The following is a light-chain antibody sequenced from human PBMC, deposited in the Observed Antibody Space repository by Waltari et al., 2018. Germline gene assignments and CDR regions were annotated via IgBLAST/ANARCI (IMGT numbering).Light chain of an antibody. J-gene: IGKJ1*01. Sequence: IVLTHSPGTLSLSPGERAILSCRASQSVGKYLAWYQQKPGQAPRLLIYGAYSRAAGIPDRFSGSGYGTDFSLTISRLEPEDFAVYFCQHHLRLPTTFGQGTKVEIK. CDR3: QHHLRLPTT. V-gene: IGKV3-20*01. CDR2: GAY. CDR1: QSVGKY.